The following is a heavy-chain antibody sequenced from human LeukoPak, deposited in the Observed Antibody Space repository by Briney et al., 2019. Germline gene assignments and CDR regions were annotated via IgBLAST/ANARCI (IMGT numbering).Heavy chain of an antibody. V-gene: IGHV3-30-3*01. J-gene: IGHJ5*02. CDR1: GFTFINYA. Sequence: GGSLRLSCAASGFTFINYAMHWVRQAPGKGLEWVALISYDGSNKYYADSVKGRFTISRDNSKNTLSLQMNSLRAEDTAVYYCAILTGIAAAAWGQGTLVTVSS. D-gene: IGHD6-13*01. CDR3: AILTGIAAAA. CDR2: ISYDGSNK.